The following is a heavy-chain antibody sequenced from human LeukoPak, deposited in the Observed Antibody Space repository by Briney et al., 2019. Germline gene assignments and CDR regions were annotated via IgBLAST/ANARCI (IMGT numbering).Heavy chain of an antibody. CDR1: GGSISSYY. CDR2: IYYSGST. J-gene: IGHJ3*02. CDR3: ASIPTYYYDSSGAFDI. V-gene: IGHV4-59*08. D-gene: IGHD3-22*01. Sequence: SETLSLTCTVSGGSISSYYWSWIRQPPGKGLEWIGYIYYSGSTNYNPSLKSRVTISVDTSKNQFSLKLSSVTAADTAVYYCASIPTYYYDSSGAFDIWGQGTMVTVSS.